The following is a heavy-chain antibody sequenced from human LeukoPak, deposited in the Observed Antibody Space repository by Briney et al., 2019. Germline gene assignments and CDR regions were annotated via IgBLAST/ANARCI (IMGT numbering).Heavy chain of an antibody. V-gene: IGHV4-39*07. D-gene: IGHD3-10*01. CDR1: GGSISRSSYY. CDR2: IYYSGNT. J-gene: IGHJ4*02. CDR3: ATNLYGSGNYFAY. Sequence: SETLSLTCTVSGGSISRSSYYWGWIRQPPGKGLEWIGNIYYSGNTYYNPSLKSRVTISVDTSKNQFSLKLTSVTAADTAVYYCATNLYGSGNYFAYWGQGTLVTVSS.